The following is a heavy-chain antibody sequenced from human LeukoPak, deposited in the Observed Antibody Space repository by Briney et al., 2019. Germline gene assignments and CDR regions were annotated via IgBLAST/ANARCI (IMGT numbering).Heavy chain of an antibody. Sequence: PSETLSLTCTVSGGSISSGGYYWSWIRQPPGKGLEWIGEIYHSGSTNYNPSLKSRVTISVDKSKNQFSLKLSSVTAADTAVYYCARTGELLGWFDPWGQGTLVTVSS. V-gene: IGHV4-30-2*01. CDR2: IYHSGST. CDR3: ARTGELLGWFDP. D-gene: IGHD2-15*01. J-gene: IGHJ5*02. CDR1: GGSISSGGYY.